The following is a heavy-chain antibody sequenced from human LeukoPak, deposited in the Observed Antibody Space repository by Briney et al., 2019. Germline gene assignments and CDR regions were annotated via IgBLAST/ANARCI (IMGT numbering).Heavy chain of an antibody. V-gene: IGHV3-33*03. J-gene: IGHJ4*02. D-gene: IGHD6-13*01. CDR2: IWYDGSNK. CDR1: GFTFRNYG. CDR3: AKESVAEAVFDY. Sequence: GGSLRLSCAASGFTFRNYGMHWVRQAPGKGLEWVALIWYDGSNKYYTDSVKGRFTISRDNSKNTLYLQMNSLRAEDTAVYYCAKESVAEAVFDYWGQGTLVTVSS.